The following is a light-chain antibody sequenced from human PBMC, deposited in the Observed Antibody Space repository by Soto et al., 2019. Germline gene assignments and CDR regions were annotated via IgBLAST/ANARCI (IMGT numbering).Light chain of an antibody. V-gene: IGLV2-14*01. J-gene: IGLJ1*01. CDR1: SSDVGGYKY. CDR2: DVT. Sequence: QSALTQPASVSESPGQSITISCTGSSSDVGGYKYVSWYQQHPGKAPKLLIYDVTNRPSGVSNRFSGSKSGYTASLTISGLQSEDEADYYCSSYTSFNTLVFGPGTKVTVL. CDR3: SSYTSFNTLV.